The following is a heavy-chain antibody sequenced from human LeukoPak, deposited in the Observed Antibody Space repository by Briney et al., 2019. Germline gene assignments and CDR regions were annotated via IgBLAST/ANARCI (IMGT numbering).Heavy chain of an antibody. J-gene: IGHJ6*03. CDR3: AKVRDRRDGYNFYFYYYMDV. Sequence: GGSLRLSCTASGFTFSDYWMNWVRQAPGKGLEWVANIKQDGSETSYVDSVKGRFTISRDDAKNSLYLQMNSLRAEDTAVYYCAKVRDRRDGYNFYFYYYMDVWGKGTTVTVSS. CDR1: GFTFSDYW. D-gene: IGHD5-24*01. CDR2: IKQDGSET. V-gene: IGHV3-7*01.